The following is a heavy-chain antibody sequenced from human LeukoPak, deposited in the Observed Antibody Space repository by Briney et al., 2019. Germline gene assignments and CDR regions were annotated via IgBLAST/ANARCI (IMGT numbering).Heavy chain of an antibody. CDR3: ARSDYYGSGPYYMDV. CDR1: GGSTTSYY. Sequence: PSETLSLTCTVSGGSTTSYYWSWIRQPPGKGLEWIGYIYYSGSANYNPSLKSRVTISVDTSKNQFSLKLSSVTAADTAVYYCARSDYYGSGPYYMDVWGKGTTVTVSS. J-gene: IGHJ6*03. CDR2: IYYSGSA. V-gene: IGHV4-59*01. D-gene: IGHD3-10*01.